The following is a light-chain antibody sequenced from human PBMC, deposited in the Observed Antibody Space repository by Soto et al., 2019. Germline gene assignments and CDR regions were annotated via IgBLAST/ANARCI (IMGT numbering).Light chain of an antibody. J-gene: IGLJ2*01. CDR2: EVN. V-gene: IGLV2-8*01. CDR3: TSYAGFSNPFI. CDR1: SSDVGNYNY. Sequence: QSALTQPPSASGSPGQSVTISCTGTSSDVGNYNYVSWYQQHPDKAPKLMIYEVNKRPSGVPDRFSGSKSGNTASLTVSGLQAEDEADYYCTSYAGFSNPFIFGEGTKLTVL.